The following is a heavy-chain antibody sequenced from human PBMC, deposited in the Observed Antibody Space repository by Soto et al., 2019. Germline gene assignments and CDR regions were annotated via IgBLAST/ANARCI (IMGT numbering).Heavy chain of an antibody. CDR1: GFTVNSNY. CDR2: IYSDGST. CDR3: ATLTKYDILTGFYPC. V-gene: IGHV3-66*01. Sequence: GGSLRLCCAASGFTVNSNYMSWVRQAPGKGLEWVSVIYSDGSTYYADSVKGRFIISRDNSNNTLYFQMNSLRAEDTAVYYCATLTKYDILTGFYPCWGQGTLVTVSS. J-gene: IGHJ4*02. D-gene: IGHD3-9*01.